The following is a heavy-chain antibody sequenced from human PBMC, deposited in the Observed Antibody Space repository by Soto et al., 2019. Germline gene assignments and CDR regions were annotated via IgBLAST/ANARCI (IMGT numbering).Heavy chain of an antibody. V-gene: IGHV3-23*01. Sequence: GGSLRLSCATSGLTFSNYAMSWVRQAPGGGLEWVSSMRGSSSTTYYADSVRGRFTISRDRSKNTLYLQMSSLRAEDTALYYCAKNQERELPRVIDFWGQGTLVTVSS. CDR1: GLTFSNYA. D-gene: IGHD1-7*01. J-gene: IGHJ4*02. CDR3: AKNQERELPRVIDF. CDR2: MRGSSSTT.